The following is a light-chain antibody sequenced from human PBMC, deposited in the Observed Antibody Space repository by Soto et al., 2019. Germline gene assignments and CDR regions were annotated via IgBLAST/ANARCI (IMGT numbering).Light chain of an antibody. CDR3: QQYESSVWT. V-gene: IGKV3-20*01. Sequence: EIVLTQSPATLSLSPGERATLSCRASQSVTSTYLAWYQQRLGQAPRLLIYGASTRAAGIPDRFSGSGSGTDFTLTISRLEPEDFAVYHCQQYESSVWTFGQGTKVEIK. CDR2: GAS. J-gene: IGKJ1*01. CDR1: QSVTSTY.